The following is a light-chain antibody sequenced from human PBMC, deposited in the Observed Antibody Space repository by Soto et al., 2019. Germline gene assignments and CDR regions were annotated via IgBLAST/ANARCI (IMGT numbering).Light chain of an antibody. V-gene: IGKV3-11*01. CDR2: DAS. CDR1: QSVRSY. Sequence: EVVVTQFPASLSLSAGERDTFAVRASQSVRSYLAWYQQKPGQAPRLLIYDASTRVTGIPARFSGSGSGTDFTLTISSLEPEDFAVYYCQQRSIRPLTCGQGTRLEIK. J-gene: IGKJ5*01. CDR3: QQRSIRPLT.